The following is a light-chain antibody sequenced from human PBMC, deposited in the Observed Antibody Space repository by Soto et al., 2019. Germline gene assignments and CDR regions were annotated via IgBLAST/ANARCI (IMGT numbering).Light chain of an antibody. CDR3: QQYGSSRRT. V-gene: IGKV3-20*01. Sequence: EIVLTQSPGTLSLSPGERATLSCRASQSVSSGYLVWYQQKAGQAPRLLIYGASSRATGVPDRFSGSGSGTDFTLTISRLEPEDFAVYYCQQYGSSRRTFGQGTKVEIK. CDR1: QSVSSGY. CDR2: GAS. J-gene: IGKJ1*01.